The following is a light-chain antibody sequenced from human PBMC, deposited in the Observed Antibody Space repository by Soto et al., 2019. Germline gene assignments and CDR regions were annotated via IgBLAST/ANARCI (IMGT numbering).Light chain of an antibody. CDR3: QHYKTWPPYT. CDR2: GAS. V-gene: IGKV3-15*01. Sequence: EIVMTQSPATLSVSPGERATLSCRASQSINNNLAWYQQKPGQAPSLLIYGASYRATGVPARFSGSGSGTEFTLTISSLQSDDFAVYYCQHYKTWPPYTFGQGTKLEIK. J-gene: IGKJ2*01. CDR1: QSINNN.